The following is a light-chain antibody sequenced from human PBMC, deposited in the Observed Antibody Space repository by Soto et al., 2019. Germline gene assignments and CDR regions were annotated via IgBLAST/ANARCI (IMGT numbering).Light chain of an antibody. V-gene: IGKV1-39*01. CDR3: QQSYTTLIT. CDR1: QSISIY. CDR2: TAS. Sequence: DTQMTQSPSSLSATVGDTVTITCRASQSISIYLNWYQQKPGKAPKLLIYTASSLQSGVPSRFSGSGSGTDFTLTISSLQPEDFAAYYCQQSYTTLITFGQGTRLEIK. J-gene: IGKJ5*01.